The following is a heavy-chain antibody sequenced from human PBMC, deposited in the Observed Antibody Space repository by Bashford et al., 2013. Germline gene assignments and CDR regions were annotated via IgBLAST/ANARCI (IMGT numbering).Heavy chain of an antibody. CDR1: GYTFTSNY. CDR2: INPRGGAP. J-gene: IGHJ5*02. D-gene: IGHD3-10*01. CDR3: ARESHDSGTEWFDP. Sequence: ASVKGLPARASGYTFTSNYMHWVRQAPGQGLEWVGVINPRGGAPISARNFQGRVTLTTDTSTSTVYMELSNLRSEDTAVYYCARESHDSGTEWFDPWGPGNPG. V-gene: IGHV1-46*01.